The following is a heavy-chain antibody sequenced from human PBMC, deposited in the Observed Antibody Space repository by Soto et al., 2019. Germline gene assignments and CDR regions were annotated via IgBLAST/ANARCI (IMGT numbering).Heavy chain of an antibody. CDR3: GRVMIGTSRHTDSDY. V-gene: IGHV4-39*01. Sequence: SETLSLTCSVSGASISSRDYYWGWIRQTPGKGLEWIGNIDYNGVTYYNPSLKSRVTVSKDTSKNQFSLKVASDTAADTAIYYCGRVMIGTSRHTDSDYWGQGTQVT. CDR1: GASISSRDYY. J-gene: IGHJ4*02. D-gene: IGHD2-2*01. CDR2: IDYNGVT.